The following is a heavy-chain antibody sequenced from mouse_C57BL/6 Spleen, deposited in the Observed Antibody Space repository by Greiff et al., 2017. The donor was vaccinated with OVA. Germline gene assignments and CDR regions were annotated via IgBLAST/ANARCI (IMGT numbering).Heavy chain of an antibody. V-gene: IGHV1-82*01. CDR2: IYPGDGDT. CDR3: AVLPYGYDEAWFAY. D-gene: IGHD2-2*01. J-gene: IGHJ3*01. CDR1: GYAFSSSW. Sequence: QVQLQQSGPELVKPGASVKISCKASGYAFSSSWMNWVKQRPGKGLEWIGRIYPGDGDTNYNGKFKGKATLTADKSSSTAYMQLSSLTSEDSAVYFCAVLPYGYDEAWFAYWGQGTLVTVSA.